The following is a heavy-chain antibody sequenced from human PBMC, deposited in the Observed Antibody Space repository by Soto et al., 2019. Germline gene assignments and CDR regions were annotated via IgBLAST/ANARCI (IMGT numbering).Heavy chain of an antibody. J-gene: IGHJ4*02. D-gene: IGHD3-22*01. Sequence: SETLSLTCAGSGASISSSNWWSWVRQPPGKGLEWIGEIYHSGSTNYNPSLKSRVTISVDKSKNQFSLKLSSVTAADTAVYYCARALYDSSGYYFYYWGQGTLVTVS. CDR1: GASISSSNW. CDR2: IYHSGST. V-gene: IGHV4-4*02. CDR3: ARALYDSSGYYFYY.